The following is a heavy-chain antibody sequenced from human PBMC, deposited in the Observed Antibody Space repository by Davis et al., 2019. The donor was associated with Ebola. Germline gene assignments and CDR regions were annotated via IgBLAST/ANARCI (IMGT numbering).Heavy chain of an antibody. CDR1: GFTFSRYW. D-gene: IGHD3-16*01. Sequence: HTGVSLRLSCAASGFTFSRYWMHCVRQAPGKGLVWVSRLTTDGSTTNYADSVKGRFTISRDNAKHTVYLQMNSLRAEDTAVYYCARGLLGTPPGMDVWGQGTTVTVSS. V-gene: IGHV3-74*01. CDR3: ARGLLGTPPGMDV. J-gene: IGHJ6*02. CDR2: LTTDGSTT.